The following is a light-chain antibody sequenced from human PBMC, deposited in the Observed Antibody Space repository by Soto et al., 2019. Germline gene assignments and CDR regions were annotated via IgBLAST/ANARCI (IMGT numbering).Light chain of an antibody. Sequence: EIVLTQSPGTLSLSPVERATLSCRASQSVSNNFLTWHQQKPGQAPRLLIYGASSRATGIPDRFSGSGSETEFTLTISRLQPDDFATYFCHSRAFGQGTRLEIK. V-gene: IGKV3-20*01. CDR1: QSVSNNF. J-gene: IGKJ5*01. CDR3: HSRA. CDR2: GAS.